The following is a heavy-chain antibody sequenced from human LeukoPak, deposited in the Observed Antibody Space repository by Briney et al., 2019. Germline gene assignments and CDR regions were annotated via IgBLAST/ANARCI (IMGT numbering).Heavy chain of an antibody. Sequence: GGSLRLSCAASGFTFGSYGMSWVRQAPGKELEWVSFITPNADRTSYADSVEGRFTISRDNPRNTLYMQMNSLRGEDTALYYCAIMHGYYDGSGYWVQWGQGTLVTVSS. V-gene: IGHV3-23*01. J-gene: IGHJ1*01. D-gene: IGHD3-22*01. CDR2: ITPNADRT. CDR3: AIMHGYYDGSGYWVQ. CDR1: GFTFGSYG.